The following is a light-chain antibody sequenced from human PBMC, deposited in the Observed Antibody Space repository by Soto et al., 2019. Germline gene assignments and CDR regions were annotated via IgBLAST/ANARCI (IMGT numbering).Light chain of an antibody. Sequence: QSVLTQPPSASGTPGQSVFISCSGSSSSIGLNTVNWYQQLPGTAPKLLIHSTGHRPSGVPDRFSGSKSGTSASLAISGLQSEDEADYFCAAWDDTLNGPVFGGGTKVTVL. CDR3: AAWDDTLNGPV. V-gene: IGLV1-44*01. CDR2: STG. CDR1: SSSIGLNT. J-gene: IGLJ2*01.